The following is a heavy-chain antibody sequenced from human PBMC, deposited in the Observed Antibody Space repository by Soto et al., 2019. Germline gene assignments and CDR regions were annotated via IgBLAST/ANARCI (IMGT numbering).Heavy chain of an antibody. CDR2: FDPEDGET. V-gene: IGHV1-24*01. J-gene: IGHJ4*02. CDR1: GYTLTELS. CDR3: ATVPLAPTPLYFDY. Sequence: ASVKVSCNVSGYTLTELSMHWVRQAPGKGLEWMGGFDPEDGETIYAQKFQGRVTMTEDTSTDTAYMELSSLRSEDTAVYYCATVPLAPTPLYFDYWGQGTLVTVSS.